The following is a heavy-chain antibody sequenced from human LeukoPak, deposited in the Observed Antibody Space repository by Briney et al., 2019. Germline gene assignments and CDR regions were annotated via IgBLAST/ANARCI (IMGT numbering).Heavy chain of an antibody. CDR1: GYTFTRYY. CDR2: ISYDGSNK. CDR3: AKDGTYYDILTGYYKGAIRPHFDY. V-gene: IGHV3-30*04. J-gene: IGHJ4*02. Sequence: GASVKVSCKASGYTFTRYYMHWVRQAPGKGLEWVAVISYDGSNKYYADSVKGRFTISRDNSKNTLYLQMNSLRAEDTAVYYCAKDGTYYDILTGYYKGAIRPHFDYWGQGTLVTVSS. D-gene: IGHD3-9*01.